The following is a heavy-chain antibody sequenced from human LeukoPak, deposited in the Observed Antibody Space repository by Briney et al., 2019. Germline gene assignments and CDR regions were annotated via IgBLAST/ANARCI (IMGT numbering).Heavy chain of an antibody. CDR1: GGTFSSYA. J-gene: IGHJ3*02. CDR3: ARPRRDGYIRGGAFDI. V-gene: IGHV1-69*05. Sequence: SVKVSCEASGGTFSSYAISWVRQAPGQGLEWMGGIIPIFGTANYAQKFQGRVTITTDESTSTAYMELSSLRSEDTAVYYCARPRRDGYIRGGAFDIWGQGTMVTVSS. CDR2: IIPIFGTA. D-gene: IGHD5-24*01.